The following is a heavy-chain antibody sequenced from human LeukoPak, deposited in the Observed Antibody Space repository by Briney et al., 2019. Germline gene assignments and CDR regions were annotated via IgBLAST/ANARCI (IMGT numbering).Heavy chain of an antibody. Sequence: GGSLRLSCAASGFTFSSYAMHWVRQAPGKGLEWVSGISWNSGSIGYADSVKGRFTISRDNAKNSLYLQMNSLRAEDTALYYCAKDRGYCSSTSCYEFDYWGQGTLVTVSS. V-gene: IGHV3-9*01. D-gene: IGHD2-2*01. CDR3: AKDRGYCSSTSCYEFDY. CDR2: ISWNSGSI. CDR1: GFTFSSYA. J-gene: IGHJ4*02.